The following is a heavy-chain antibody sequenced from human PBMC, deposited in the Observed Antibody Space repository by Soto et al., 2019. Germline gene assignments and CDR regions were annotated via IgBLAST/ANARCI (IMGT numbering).Heavy chain of an antibody. J-gene: IGHJ4*02. CDR3: AREGPLIAAD. CDR2: IYHSGST. Sequence: PSETLSLTCIVSGGSVSSSFHYWSWIRRPPGEGLEWIGYIYHSGSTNYNPSLKSRVSISMDTSKNQFSLKLTSVTAADTAVYYCAREGPLIAADWGQGTLVTVSS. V-gene: IGHV4-61*01. D-gene: IGHD6-25*01. CDR1: GGSVSSSFHY.